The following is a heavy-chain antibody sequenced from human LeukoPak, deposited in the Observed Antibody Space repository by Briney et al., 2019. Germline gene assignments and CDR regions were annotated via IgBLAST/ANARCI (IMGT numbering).Heavy chain of an antibody. Sequence: GGSLRLSCVASDFTFSFYWMTWVRQAPGKGLEWVANILPDGSQKYYVDYVKGRFTISRDNPKNSLYLQINSLRAEDTAVYYCGRLAHNAWYAIDYWGQGTLVTVSS. CDR3: GRLAHNAWYAIDY. CDR1: DFTFSFYW. V-gene: IGHV3-7*01. CDR2: ILPDGSQK. J-gene: IGHJ4*02. D-gene: IGHD6-13*01.